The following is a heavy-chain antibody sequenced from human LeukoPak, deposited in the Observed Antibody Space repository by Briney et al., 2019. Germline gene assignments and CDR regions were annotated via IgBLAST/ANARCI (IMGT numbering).Heavy chain of an antibody. J-gene: IGHJ4*02. CDR3: AKSHASIWNVYDY. Sequence: GGSLRLSCAASGFTVSSDCMSWVRQAPGKGLEWVSVIYSGGSTYYADSVKGRFTISRDNSKNTLFLQMNSLRAEDTAVHYCAKSHASIWNVYDYWGQGTLVTVSS. CDR2: IYSGGST. D-gene: IGHD1-1*01. CDR1: GFTVSSDC. V-gene: IGHV3-53*01.